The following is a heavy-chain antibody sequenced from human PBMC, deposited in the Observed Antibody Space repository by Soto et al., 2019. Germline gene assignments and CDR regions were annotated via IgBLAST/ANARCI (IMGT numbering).Heavy chain of an antibody. Sequence: PSETLSLTCTVSGGSISSSDFHWSWIRQPPGKGLEWIGYIYYSGVTYYNPSLKSRLTISVDTSKNQFSMKLKSVTAADTAVYYCARADNSGENGFDSWGQGTLVTVSS. CDR1: GGSISSSDFH. CDR2: IYYSGVT. D-gene: IGHD3-10*01. CDR3: ARADNSGENGFDS. J-gene: IGHJ5*01. V-gene: IGHV4-30-4*01.